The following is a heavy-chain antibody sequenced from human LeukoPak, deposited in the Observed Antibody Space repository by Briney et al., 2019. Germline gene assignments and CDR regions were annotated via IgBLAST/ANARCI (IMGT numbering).Heavy chain of an antibody. Sequence: GGSLRLSCAASGFTVSSNYMSWVRQAPGKGLEWVSVIYSGGSTYYADSVRGRFTISRDNAKNSLYLQINSLRAEDMAIYYCVRRGYYDSSGYDYWGQGTLVTVSS. CDR1: GFTVSSNY. CDR3: VRRGYYDSSGYDY. D-gene: IGHD3-22*01. CDR2: IYSGGST. J-gene: IGHJ4*02. V-gene: IGHV3-53*01.